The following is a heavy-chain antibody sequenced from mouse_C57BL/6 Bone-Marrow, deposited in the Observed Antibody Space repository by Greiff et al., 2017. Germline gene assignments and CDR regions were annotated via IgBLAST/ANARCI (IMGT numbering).Heavy chain of an antibody. J-gene: IGHJ3*01. Sequence: QVQLKESGAELARPGASVKLSCKASGYTFTSYGISWVKQRTGQGLEWIGEIYPRSGNTYYNEKFKGKATLTADKSSSTAYMELRSLTSEDSAVYFCARNLLWSWFAYWGQGTLVTVSA. CDR3: ARNLLWSWFAY. CDR2: IYPRSGNT. D-gene: IGHD2-1*01. CDR1: GYTFTSYG. V-gene: IGHV1-81*01.